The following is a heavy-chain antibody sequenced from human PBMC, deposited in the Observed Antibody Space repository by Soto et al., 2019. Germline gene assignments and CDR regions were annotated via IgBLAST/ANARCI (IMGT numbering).Heavy chain of an antibody. V-gene: IGHV4-4*07. CDR1: GGSIMSYY. CDR3: AREVDRYSSSSARVFDY. J-gene: IGHJ4*02. Sequence: PSETLSLTCTVSGGSIMSYYWSWIRQPSGKGLEWIGRIYTSGSTNYNPSLKSRVTMSVDTSKNQFSLKLSSVTAADTAVYYCAREVDRYSSSSARVFDYWGQGTLVTVSS. D-gene: IGHD6-6*01. CDR2: IYTSGST.